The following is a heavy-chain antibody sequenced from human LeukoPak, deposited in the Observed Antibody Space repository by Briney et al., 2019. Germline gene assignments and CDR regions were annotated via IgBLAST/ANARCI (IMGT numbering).Heavy chain of an antibody. CDR3: ARDLGIAVAA. V-gene: IGHV3-9*01. D-gene: IGHD6-19*01. CDR1: GFTFDDYA. Sequence: GGSLRLSCAASGFTFDDYAMHWVRQAPGKGLEWVSGISWNSATIDYADSVKGRFSIPRDNSKNYLYLQMNSLRAEDTAVYYCARDLGIAVAAWGQGTLVTVSS. CDR2: ISWNSATI. J-gene: IGHJ5*02.